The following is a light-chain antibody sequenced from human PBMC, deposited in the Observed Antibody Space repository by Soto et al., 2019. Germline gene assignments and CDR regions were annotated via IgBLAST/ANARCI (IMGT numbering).Light chain of an antibody. CDR2: AAS. CDR3: QQYYRSWT. V-gene: IGKV3-15*01. J-gene: IGKJ1*01. CDR1: QSISSD. Sequence: EIVMTQSPATLSVSPGERATLSCRASQSISSDLAWYQEKPGQAPSLLIYAASTRATGIPARFGGSGSGTEFTLTISSLQSEDFAVYYCQQYYRSWTFGQGNKVEIK.